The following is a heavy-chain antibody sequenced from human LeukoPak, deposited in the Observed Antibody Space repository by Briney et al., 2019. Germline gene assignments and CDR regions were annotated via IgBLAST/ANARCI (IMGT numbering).Heavy chain of an antibody. D-gene: IGHD3-16*02. CDR1: GYTFISYD. J-gene: IGHJ4*02. V-gene: IGHV1-8*01. Sequence: APVKVSCKASGYTFISYDINWVRQATGQGLEWMGWMNPNSGNTMYAQKFKGRATMTSNPSLTTAQMELTSRRCEDTARTSSPREIHYRPDYWGQGTLVTVSS. CDR2: MNPNSGNT. CDR3: PREIHYRPDY.